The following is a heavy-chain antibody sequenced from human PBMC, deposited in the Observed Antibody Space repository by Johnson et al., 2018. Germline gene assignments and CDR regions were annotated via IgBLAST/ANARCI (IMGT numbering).Heavy chain of an antibody. Sequence: QVQLVQSGGGVVQPGRSLRLSCEASAFTFSNFGMHWVRQAPGKGLAWVAVIWSDGSDKYYADSVKGRFTISRDNSKNTLYLQMNSLRAEATAVYYCARDHDGDQHWYFDLWGRGTLVTVSS. J-gene: IGHJ2*01. V-gene: IGHV3-33*01. CDR2: IWSDGSDK. CDR3: ARDHDGDQHWYFDL. D-gene: IGHD7-27*01. CDR1: AFTFSNFG.